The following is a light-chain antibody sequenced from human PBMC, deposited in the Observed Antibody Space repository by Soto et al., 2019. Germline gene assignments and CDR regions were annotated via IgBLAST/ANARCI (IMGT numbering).Light chain of an antibody. V-gene: IGLV2-14*01. CDR3: TSYTSSSTPYA. Sequence: QSVLTQPASVSGSPGQSITISCAGTSSDVGGYTYVSWYQQHPGKAPKLMIYDVSNRPSGVSNRFSGSKSGNTASLTISGLQAEDEADYYCTSYTSSSTPYAFGGGTKVTV. J-gene: IGLJ1*01. CDR1: SSDVGGYTY. CDR2: DVS.